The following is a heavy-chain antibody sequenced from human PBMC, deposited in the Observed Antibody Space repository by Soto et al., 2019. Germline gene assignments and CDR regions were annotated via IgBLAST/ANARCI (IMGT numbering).Heavy chain of an antibody. CDR2: IILPFGTP. CDR1: GTTFSNFA. J-gene: IGHJ4*01. V-gene: IGHV1-69*12. Sequence: QVRLVQSGAEVKKTGSSVKVSCEASGTTFSNFAIGWVRQAPGQGLEWMGVIILPFGTPNYAQKFQGRVTISADESMTTAYMELRGLRSEDTAVYYCVRGPDYEGYFDYWGHGTLVTVSS. D-gene: IGHD3-22*01. CDR3: VRGPDYEGYFDY.